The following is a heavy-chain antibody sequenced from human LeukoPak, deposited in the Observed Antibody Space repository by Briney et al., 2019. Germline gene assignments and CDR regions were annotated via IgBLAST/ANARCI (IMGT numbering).Heavy chain of an antibody. CDR3: ARDSSLWSVGAFNI. CDR2: INHSGST. CDR1: GGSFSGYY. D-gene: IGHD2-21*01. J-gene: IGHJ3*02. V-gene: IGHV4-34*01. Sequence: SETLSLTCAVYGGSFSGYYWSWIRQPPGKGLEWIGEINHSGSTNYNPSLKSRVTISVDTSKNQFSLKLNSVTAADTAVYYCARDSSLWSVGAFNIWGQGTMVTVSS.